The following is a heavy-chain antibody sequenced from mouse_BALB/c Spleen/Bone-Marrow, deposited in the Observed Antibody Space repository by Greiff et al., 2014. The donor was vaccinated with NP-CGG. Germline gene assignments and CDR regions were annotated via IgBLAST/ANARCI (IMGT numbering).Heavy chain of an antibody. J-gene: IGHJ4*01. CDR1: GYTFTNYW. Sequence: VQLQQSGAELAKPGASVKMSCKASGYTFTNYWMHWIKQRPGQGLAWIGYINPSTGYTEYNQKFKDKATLTADKSSSTAYMQLSSLTSEDSAVYYCARKGYGNYHYYAMDYWGQGTSVTVSS. V-gene: IGHV1-7*01. CDR3: ARKGYGNYHYYAMDY. D-gene: IGHD2-1*01. CDR2: INPSTGYT.